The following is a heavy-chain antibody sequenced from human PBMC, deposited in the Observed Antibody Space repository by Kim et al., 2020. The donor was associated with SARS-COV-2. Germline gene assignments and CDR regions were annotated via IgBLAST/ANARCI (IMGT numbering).Heavy chain of an antibody. CDR2: ITWNSGTI. V-gene: IGHV3-9*01. CDR1: GFTFNDYA. D-gene: IGHD2-21*01. J-gene: IGHJ3*02. Sequence: GGSLRLSCAASGFTFNDYAMHWVRHSPGKGLEWVSGITWNSGTISYADSVKGRFTISRDKSKNSLFLQMDSLRPEDTALYYCAKDMFRCFVYAFDIWGQGTLVTVSS. CDR3: AKDMFRCFVYAFDI.